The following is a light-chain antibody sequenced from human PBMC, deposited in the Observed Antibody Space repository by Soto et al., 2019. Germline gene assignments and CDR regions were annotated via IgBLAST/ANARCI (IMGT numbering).Light chain of an antibody. CDR1: QSVSNNY. J-gene: IGKJ1*01. V-gene: IGKV3-20*01. Sequence: EIVLTQSPGTLSLSPGERATLSCSASQSVSNNYLAWYQPKPGQAPRLLIYGASSRATGIPDRFSGRGSGTDFPLIISRVEPEDVAVYYCQQYGRSGTFGQGTKVDI. CDR3: QQYGRSGT. CDR2: GAS.